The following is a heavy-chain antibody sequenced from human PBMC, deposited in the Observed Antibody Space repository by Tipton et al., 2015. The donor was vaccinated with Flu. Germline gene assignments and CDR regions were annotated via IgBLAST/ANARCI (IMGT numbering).Heavy chain of an antibody. V-gene: IGHV4-61*02. J-gene: IGHJ3*02. Sequence: TLSLTCTVSGGSISSGSYYWSWIRQPAGKGLEWIGRIYTSGSTNYNPSLKSRVTISVDTSKNQFSLKLSSVTAADTAVYYCAREGFASSGYRAGDAFDIWGQGTMVTVSS. D-gene: IGHD3-22*01. CDR2: IYTSGST. CDR3: AREGFASSGYRAGDAFDI. CDR1: GGSISSGSYY.